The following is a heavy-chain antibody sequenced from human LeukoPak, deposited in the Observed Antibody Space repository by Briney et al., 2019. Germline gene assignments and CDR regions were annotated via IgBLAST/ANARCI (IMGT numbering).Heavy chain of an antibody. CDR3: ARRGESANYGDYRFDY. Sequence: GGSLRLSCAASGFTFSNYAMCWVRQAPGRGLEWVSAISGSSGLTYYADSVKGRFTISRDNSKNTLYLQMNSLRAEDTAVYYCARRGESANYGDYRFDYWGQGTLVTVSS. CDR1: GFTFSNYA. J-gene: IGHJ4*02. CDR2: ISGSSGLT. V-gene: IGHV3-23*01. D-gene: IGHD4-17*01.